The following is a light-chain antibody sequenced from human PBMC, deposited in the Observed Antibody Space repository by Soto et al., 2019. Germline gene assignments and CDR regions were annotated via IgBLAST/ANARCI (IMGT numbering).Light chain of an antibody. Sequence: SALTQPASVSGSPGQSITISCTGTSSDIGYYNYVSWYQHHPGKAPELIIYGVTNRPSGVSYRFSASKSGSTASLTISGLQAEDEADYYCSSYERICTLLFGTGTKVNVL. CDR1: SSDIGYYNY. J-gene: IGLJ1*01. V-gene: IGLV2-14*03. CDR2: GVT. CDR3: SSYERICTLL.